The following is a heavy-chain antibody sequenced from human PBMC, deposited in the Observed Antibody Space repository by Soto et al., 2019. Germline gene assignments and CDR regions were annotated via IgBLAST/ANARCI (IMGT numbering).Heavy chain of an antibody. CDR1: GYTFTSYA. CDR3: ARGGGIDCSGGSCQFDAFDI. J-gene: IGHJ3*02. D-gene: IGHD2-15*01. CDR2: INAGNGNT. V-gene: IGHV1-3*01. Sequence: ASVKVSCKASGYTFTSYAMHWVRQAPGQRLEWMGWINAGNGNTKYSQKFQGRVTITRDTSASTAYMELSSLRSEDTAVYYCARGGGIDCSGGSCQFDAFDIWGQGKMVTVSS.